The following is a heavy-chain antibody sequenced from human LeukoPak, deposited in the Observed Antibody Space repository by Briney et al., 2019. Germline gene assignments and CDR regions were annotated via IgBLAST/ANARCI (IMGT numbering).Heavy chain of an antibody. J-gene: IGHJ4*02. Sequence: GGSLRLSCAASGFIFSDYYMSWIRQAPGKGLEWVSYISSSSSYTNYADSVKGRFTISRDNAKNSLYLQMNSLRAEDTAVYYCAREAPFGAAFDYWGQGTLVTVSS. V-gene: IGHV3-11*06. CDR3: AREAPFGAAFDY. CDR1: GFIFSDYY. D-gene: IGHD6-13*01. CDR2: ISSSSSYT.